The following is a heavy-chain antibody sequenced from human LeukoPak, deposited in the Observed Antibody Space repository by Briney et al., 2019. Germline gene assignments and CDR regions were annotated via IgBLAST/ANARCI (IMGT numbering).Heavy chain of an antibody. Sequence: GGSLRLSCTASGFTFSTYTMHWVRQAPGKGLEWVTVISHDGNTKHHADSVKGRFTISRDNSKNSLYLQMNSLRAEDTAFYSCARSLPATREPQAIDYWGQGTLVTVSS. CDR3: ARSLPATREPQAIDY. V-gene: IGHV3-30*14. CDR2: ISHDGNTK. D-gene: IGHD2-2*01. CDR1: GFTFSTYT. J-gene: IGHJ4*02.